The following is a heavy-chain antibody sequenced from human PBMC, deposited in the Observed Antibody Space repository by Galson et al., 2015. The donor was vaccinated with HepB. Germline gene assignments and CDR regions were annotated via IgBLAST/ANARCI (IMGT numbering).Heavy chain of an antibody. V-gene: IGHV3-9*01. CDR1: GFTFDDDG. J-gene: IGHJ4*02. CDR2: ISWSSKRI. CDR3: AKGRAPAAVRWYYFDQ. Sequence: SLRLSCAASGFTFDDDGMHWVRQAPGKGLEWVSGISWSSKRIDYADSVKGRFTISRDNAKNSLYLQMNSLRDEDTAFYYCAKGRAPAAVRWYYFDQWGQGTLVTVSP. D-gene: IGHD2-2*01.